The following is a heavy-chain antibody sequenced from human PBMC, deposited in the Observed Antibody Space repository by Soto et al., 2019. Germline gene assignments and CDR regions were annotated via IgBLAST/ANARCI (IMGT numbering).Heavy chain of an antibody. V-gene: IGHV4-4*02. Sequence: SETLSLTCGVSGDSISSNNWWTWVRQSPEKGLEWIGEISQSGSTNYNPSLKSRVIISVDKSKNQFSLKLSSVTAADTAVYYCARNAYNRGWYHFDYWGQGTLVTVSS. CDR2: ISQSGST. CDR1: GDSISSNNW. CDR3: ARNAYNRGWYHFDY. D-gene: IGHD6-19*01. J-gene: IGHJ4*02.